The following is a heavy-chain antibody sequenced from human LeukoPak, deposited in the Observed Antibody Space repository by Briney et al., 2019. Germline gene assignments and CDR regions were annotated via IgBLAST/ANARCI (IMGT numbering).Heavy chain of an antibody. CDR1: GGSFSSYY. D-gene: IGHD2-21*01. CDR2: IYYSGST. Sequence: SETLSLTCAVYGGSFSSYYWGWIRQPPGKGLEWIGSIYYSGSTYYNPSLNSRVTISVDTSKNQFSLKLSSVTAADTAVYYCARHYLWAGNWFDPWGQGTLVTVSS. CDR3: ARHYLWAGNWFDP. V-gene: IGHV4-39*01. J-gene: IGHJ5*02.